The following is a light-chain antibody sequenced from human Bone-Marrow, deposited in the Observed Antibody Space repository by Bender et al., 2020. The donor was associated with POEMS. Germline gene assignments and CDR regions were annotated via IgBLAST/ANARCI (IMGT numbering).Light chain of an antibody. J-gene: IGLJ3*02. CDR1: SSDVGAYGF. Sequence: QSALTQPPSASGSPGQSVTISCTGTSSDVGAYGFVSWYQQRPGKAPKFLIYEVNKRPSGVPDRFSGSRSGNTASLTVSGLQAEEEADYYCSSYAGSNNILFGGGTRLTVL. CDR3: SSYAGSNNIL. CDR2: EVN. V-gene: IGLV2-8*01.